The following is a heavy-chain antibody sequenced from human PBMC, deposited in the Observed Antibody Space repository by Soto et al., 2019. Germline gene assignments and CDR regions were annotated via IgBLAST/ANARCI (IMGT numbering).Heavy chain of an antibody. CDR3: SCGDYGDYVDY. J-gene: IGHJ4*02. CDR2: IIPIFGTA. V-gene: IGHV1-69*13. D-gene: IGHD4-17*01. Sequence: GASVKLSCKAPGGTFSSYAISWVRQAPGQGLEWMGGIIPIFGTANYAQKFQGRVTITADESTSTAYMELSSLRSEDTAVYYCSCGDYGDYVDYRGQGSPVIVSA. CDR1: GGTFSSYA.